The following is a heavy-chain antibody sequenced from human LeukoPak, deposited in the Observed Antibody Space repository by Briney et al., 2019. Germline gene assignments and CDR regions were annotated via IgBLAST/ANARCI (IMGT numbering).Heavy chain of an antibody. D-gene: IGHD3-22*01. Sequence: PSETLSLTCAVYGGSFSGYYWSWIRQPPGKGLEWIGEINHSGSTNYNPSLKSRVTISVGTSKNQFSLKLSSVTAADTAVYYCATRRAHDSSGYYGAWGQGTLVTVSS. CDR3: ATRRAHDSSGYYGA. CDR2: INHSGST. CDR1: GGSFSGYY. J-gene: IGHJ5*02. V-gene: IGHV4-34*01.